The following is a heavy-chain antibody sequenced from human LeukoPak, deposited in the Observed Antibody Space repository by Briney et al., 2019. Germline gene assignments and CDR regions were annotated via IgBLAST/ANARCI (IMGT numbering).Heavy chain of an antibody. J-gene: IGHJ4*02. CDR1: GGSVTSTNW. Sequence: LSLTCDVSGGSVTSTNWWTWVRQAPGKGLEWVSYISSTSSYTNYADSVKGRFTISRDNAKNSLHLQMNSLRAEDTAVYYCARSYGWLPGGMWGQGTLVTVSS. V-gene: IGHV3-11*03. CDR2: ISSTSSYT. D-gene: IGHD5-12*01. CDR3: ARSYGWLPGGM.